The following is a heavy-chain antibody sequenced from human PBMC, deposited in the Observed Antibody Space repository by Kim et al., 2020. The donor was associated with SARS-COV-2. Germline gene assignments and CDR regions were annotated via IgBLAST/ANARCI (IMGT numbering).Heavy chain of an antibody. J-gene: IGHJ4*02. Sequence: SETLSLTCTVYGGSISSSRYYWGWIRQPPGRGLEWIGSIYYSGSTYDNPSLKSRVTISVDTSKNQFSLKLSSVTAADTAVYYCARHWREWLDTTLSYFDYWGQGTLVTVSS. V-gene: IGHV4-39*01. CDR2: IYYSGST. CDR3: ARHWREWLDTTLSYFDY. D-gene: IGHD6-19*01. CDR1: GGSISSSRYY.